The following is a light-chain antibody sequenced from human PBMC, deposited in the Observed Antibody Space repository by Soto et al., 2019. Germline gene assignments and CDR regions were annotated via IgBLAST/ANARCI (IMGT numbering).Light chain of an antibody. CDR2: GAS. V-gene: IGKV3-15*01. CDR3: QQYNNWPPSTT. Sequence: EIVLTQSPGTLSLSPGERSTLCLMSSHSVSSSYLAWYQQKPGQAPRLLVFGASTRATGIPARFSGSGSGTEFTLTISSLQSEDFAVYYCQQYNNWPPSTTFGQGTRLEI. CDR1: HSVSSSY. J-gene: IGKJ5*01.